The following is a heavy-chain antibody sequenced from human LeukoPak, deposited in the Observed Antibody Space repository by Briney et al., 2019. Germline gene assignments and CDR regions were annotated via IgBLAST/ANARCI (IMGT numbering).Heavy chain of an antibody. CDR2: IIPIFGTA. CDR1: GGTFSSYA. V-gene: IGHV1-69*01. CDR3: ARFDCSSTSCDGDWFDP. Sequence: ASVKVSCKASGGTFSSYAISWVRQAPGQGLEWMGGIIPIFGTANYAQEFQGRVTITADESTSTAYMELSSLRSEDTAVYYCARFDCSSTSCDGDWFDPWGQGTLVTVSS. J-gene: IGHJ5*02. D-gene: IGHD2-2*01.